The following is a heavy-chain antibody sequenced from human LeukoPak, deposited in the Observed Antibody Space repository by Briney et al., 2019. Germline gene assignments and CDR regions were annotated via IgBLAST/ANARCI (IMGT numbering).Heavy chain of an antibody. J-gene: IGHJ4*02. Sequence: GGSLRLSCAASGFTFSIYAMSWVRQAPGKGLEWVAAISGVDGSTYYADSVKGRFTISRDISKNTLYLQMNSLRAEDTAVYYCAKVGSLTDFDYWGQGTLVTVSS. CDR2: ISGVDGST. CDR1: GFTFSIYA. V-gene: IGHV3-23*01. D-gene: IGHD7-27*01. CDR3: AKVGSLTDFDY.